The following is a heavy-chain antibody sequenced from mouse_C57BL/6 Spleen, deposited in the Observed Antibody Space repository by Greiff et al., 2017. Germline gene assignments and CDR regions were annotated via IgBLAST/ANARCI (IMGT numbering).Heavy chain of an antibody. D-gene: IGHD1-1*01. Sequence: VKVVESGPELVKPGASVKLSCKASGYTFTSYDINWVKQRPGQGLEWIGWIYPRDGSTKYNEKFTGKATLTVDTSSSTAYMELHSLTSEDAAVYFCARAGITTVVATNFDVWGTGTTVTVSS. J-gene: IGHJ1*03. CDR1: GYTFTSYD. CDR2: IYPRDGST. CDR3: ARAGITTVVATNFDV. V-gene: IGHV1-85*01.